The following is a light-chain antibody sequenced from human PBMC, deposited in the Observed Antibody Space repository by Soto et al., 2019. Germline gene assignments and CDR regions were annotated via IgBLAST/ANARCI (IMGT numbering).Light chain of an antibody. CDR3: QQRGNWPLT. CDR1: QSVSSY. CDR2: DAS. Sequence: EIVLTQSPATLSLSPGERATLSCRASQSVSSYFAWYQQKPDQAPRLLIYDASNRATGIPARFSGSGSGTDFTLTISSLEPEDFAVYYCQQRGNWPLTFGQGTKVEIK. J-gene: IGKJ1*01. V-gene: IGKV3-11*01.